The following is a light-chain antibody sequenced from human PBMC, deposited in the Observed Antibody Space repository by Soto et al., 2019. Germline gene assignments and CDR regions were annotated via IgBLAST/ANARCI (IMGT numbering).Light chain of an antibody. CDR2: DAS. CDR1: QSVSSY. J-gene: IGKJ5*01. CDR3: QQRSNWPPIT. Sequence: EVVWTHSPATLSLSQGERATLSGRASQSVSSYLAWYQHKPGQAPRLPIYDASNRATGIPARFSGSWSGTDFTLTISSPEPEDFAVYYSQQRSNWPPITFGQGTRLGL. V-gene: IGKV3-11*01.